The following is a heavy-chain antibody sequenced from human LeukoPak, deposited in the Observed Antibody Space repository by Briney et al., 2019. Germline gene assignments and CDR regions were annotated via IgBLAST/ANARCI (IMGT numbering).Heavy chain of an antibody. Sequence: SETLSLTCTVSGGSISSYYWSWIRQPPGKGLEWIGYIYYSGSTYYNPSLKSRVTISVDTSKNQFSLKLSSVTAADTAVYYCARLTKEEAGTSAKHAFDIWGQGTMVTVSS. J-gene: IGHJ3*02. CDR2: IYYSGST. CDR1: GGSISSYY. CDR3: ARLTKEEAGTSAKHAFDI. V-gene: IGHV4-59*08. D-gene: IGHD6-13*01.